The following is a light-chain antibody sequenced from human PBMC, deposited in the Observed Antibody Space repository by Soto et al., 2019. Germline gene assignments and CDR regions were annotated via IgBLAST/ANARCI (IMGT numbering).Light chain of an antibody. Sequence: EIVLTQSPATLSLSPGERATLSCRASQSVSRYLAWYQPKPGQSPRLLISAASTRATGIPARFSGSGSGTVFTLTSNRLEPEYFALYYCQQYGNSPSTFGQGTKVDIK. CDR2: AAS. J-gene: IGKJ1*01. CDR3: QQYGNSPST. CDR1: QSVSRY. V-gene: IGKV3-20*01.